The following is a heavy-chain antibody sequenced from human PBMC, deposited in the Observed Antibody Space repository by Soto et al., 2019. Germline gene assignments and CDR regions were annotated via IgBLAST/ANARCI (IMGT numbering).Heavy chain of an antibody. V-gene: IGHV1-18*01. CDR1: GYTFTSYG. J-gene: IGHJ4*02. D-gene: IGHD2-2*01. CDR2: ISAYNGNT. CDR3: ARDREDIVVVPAATEFDY. Sequence: ASVKVSCKASGYTFTSYGISWVRQAPGQGLEWMGWISAYNGNTNYAQKLQGRVTMTTDTSTSTSYMELRSLGSDDTAMYYCARDREDIVVVPAATEFDYWGQGTLVTVSS.